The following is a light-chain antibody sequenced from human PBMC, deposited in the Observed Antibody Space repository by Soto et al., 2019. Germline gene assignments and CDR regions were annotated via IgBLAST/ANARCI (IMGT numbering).Light chain of an antibody. CDR1: QSLAHSDGNTY. J-gene: IGKJ3*01. CDR2: KVS. V-gene: IGKV2-24*01. Sequence: DIVMTQTPLSSPVTLGQPASISCRSSQSLAHSDGNTYLSWLQQRPGQPPRLLIDKVSNRLSGVPDRFSGSGAGADFTLKISRVEAEDVGVYYCTHASQPFTFGPGTRVDIK. CDR3: THASQPFT.